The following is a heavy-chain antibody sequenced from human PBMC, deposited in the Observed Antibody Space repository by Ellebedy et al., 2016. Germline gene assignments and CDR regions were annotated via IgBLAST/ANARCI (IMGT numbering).Heavy chain of an antibody. Sequence: SLKISXAASGFTFDDYALHWVRQAPGKGLEWVSGIDWNGDNAVYADPVQGRFTISRDNAKNSLYLQMDSLRPEDTALYFCVKGAVYDDTAFSYTWGQGTLVTVSS. D-gene: IGHD3-22*01. CDR2: IDWNGDNA. J-gene: IGHJ5*02. CDR1: GFTFDDYA. V-gene: IGHV3-9*01. CDR3: VKGAVYDDTAFSYT.